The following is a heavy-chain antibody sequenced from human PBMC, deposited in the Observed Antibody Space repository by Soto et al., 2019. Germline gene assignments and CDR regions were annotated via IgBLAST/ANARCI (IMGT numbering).Heavy chain of an antibody. D-gene: IGHD3-22*01. CDR3: TRDLFHDNSAQPFHX. CDR1: GFKFDDYA. V-gene: IGHV3-49*04. J-gene: IGHJ4*02. CDR2: IRSRSYAGTT. Sequence: GGSLSLACASSGFKFDDYAMSWVRQAPGRGLEWVGYIRSRSYAGTTAYAASVEGRFIISRDDTRSIAYLQMHSLRIEDTAVYYCTRDLFHDNSAQPFHXWGQATLVPVSX.